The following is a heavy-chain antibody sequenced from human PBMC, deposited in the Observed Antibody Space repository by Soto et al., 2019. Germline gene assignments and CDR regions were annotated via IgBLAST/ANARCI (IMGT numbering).Heavy chain of an antibody. J-gene: IGHJ3*01. Sequence: ASVKVSCKASADTFTSYYVHWVRQAPGQGPEWMGMINPSRGGTDYAQKFQGRVTMTRDTSTTTVYMELSSLRSEDTAIYYCTRSIITTAGTDAFDLWGQGTLVTVSS. V-gene: IGHV1-46*03. CDR3: TRSIITTAGTDAFDL. CDR2: INPSRGGT. D-gene: IGHD6-13*01. CDR1: ADTFTSYY.